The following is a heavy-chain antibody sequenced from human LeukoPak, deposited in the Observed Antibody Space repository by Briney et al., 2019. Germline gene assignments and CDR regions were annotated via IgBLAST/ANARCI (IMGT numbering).Heavy chain of an antibody. V-gene: IGHV5-51*01. CDR3: ARRRHCTSGSCEDFDY. D-gene: IGHD2-15*01. J-gene: IGHJ4*02. CDR2: IYPGDSDT. CDR1: GCSFANYW. Sequence: MHGESLKISCKGSGCSFANYWIGWVRQMPGKGLEWMGTIYPGDSDTRYSPSFQGQVTISADKSISTAYLQWSSLKASDTAMYYCARRRHCTSGSCEDFDYWGQGTLVTVSS.